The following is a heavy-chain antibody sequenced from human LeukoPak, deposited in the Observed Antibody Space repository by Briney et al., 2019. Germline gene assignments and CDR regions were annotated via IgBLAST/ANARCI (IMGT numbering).Heavy chain of an antibody. CDR1: GFNFSSYG. CDR3: ARGVYGRVPNWFDP. V-gene: IGHV3-33*01. J-gene: IGHJ5*02. Sequence: GGSLRLSCAASGFNFSSYGMHWVRQAPGKGLEWVTVIWYDGSHKYYAESVKGRFTITRDNSKNMVYLQMNSLRDGDTAVSYCARGVYGRVPNWFDPWGQGTLVTVSS. D-gene: IGHD2-15*01. CDR2: IWYDGSHK.